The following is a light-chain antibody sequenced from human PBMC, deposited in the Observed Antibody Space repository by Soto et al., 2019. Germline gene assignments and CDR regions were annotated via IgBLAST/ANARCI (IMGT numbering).Light chain of an antibody. V-gene: IGKV3-20*01. Sequence: EIVLTQSPGTLSFSPGERATLSCRASQSVSSSYLAWYQQKPGQAPRLLIYGASSRATGIPDRFSGSGSGTDFTITISRLEPEDFAVYYCQQYGSSRTFGQGTKVEIK. CDR3: QQYGSSRT. CDR1: QSVSSSY. J-gene: IGKJ1*01. CDR2: GAS.